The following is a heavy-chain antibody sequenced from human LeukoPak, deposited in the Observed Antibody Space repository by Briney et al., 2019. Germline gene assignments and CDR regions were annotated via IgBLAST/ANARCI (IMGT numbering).Heavy chain of an antibody. V-gene: IGHV3-7*01. CDR2: IRQDGNNK. D-gene: IGHD3-22*01. Sequence: GGPLRLSCASSGFTFTTFCMNWVRQTPGKGLEWVANIRQDGNNKFNLDSVEVRFTISGDNAKNSLYLQMDSLRAEDTAVYYCERGFAGTSYYHDRSGFFDYWGQGILVTV. CDR3: ERGFAGTSYYHDRSGFFDY. J-gene: IGHJ4*02. CDR1: GFTFTTFC.